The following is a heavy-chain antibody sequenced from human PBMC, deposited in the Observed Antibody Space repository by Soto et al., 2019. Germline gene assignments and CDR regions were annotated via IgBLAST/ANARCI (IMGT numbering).Heavy chain of an antibody. CDR2: ISGGGVST. CDR3: AKDSLAARLPDY. Sequence: EVQLLESGGGLVQPGGSRGFSCAALGLPLRSYAWGWVRKVPGRGLEWVSAISGGGVSTYYADSVKGRFTISRDNSKNTLYLQMNSLRAEDTAVYYCAKDSLAARLPDYWGQGTLVTVSS. CDR1: GLPLRSYA. D-gene: IGHD6-6*01. V-gene: IGHV3-23*01. J-gene: IGHJ4*02.